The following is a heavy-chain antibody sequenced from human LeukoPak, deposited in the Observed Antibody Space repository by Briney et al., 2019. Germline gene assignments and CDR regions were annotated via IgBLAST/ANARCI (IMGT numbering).Heavy chain of an antibody. V-gene: IGHV3-7*03. J-gene: IGHJ4*02. CDR3: VRNLAVAGTCFDS. Sequence: PGGSLRLSCAASGSTFSNYWMSWVRQAPGTGLEWVANIKQDGSDRNYVTSVRGRFTISRDNAESSLFLQMNSLRAEDTAVYYCVRNLAVAGTCFDSWGQGTLVTVSS. CDR2: IKQDGSDR. CDR1: GSTFSNYW. D-gene: IGHD6-19*01.